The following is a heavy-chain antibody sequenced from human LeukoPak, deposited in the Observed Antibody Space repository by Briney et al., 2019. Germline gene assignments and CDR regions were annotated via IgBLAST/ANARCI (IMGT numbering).Heavy chain of an antibody. CDR1: GFTFDDYG. D-gene: IGHD2-2*01. J-gene: IGHJ3*02. CDR3: AKSFCSSTSCYLPHDAFDI. Sequence: GSLRLSCAASGFTFDDYGMSWVRQAPGKGLEWVSGINWNGGSTGYADSVKGRFTISRDNAKNSLYLQMNSLRAEDTALYYCAKSFCSSTSCYLPHDAFDIWGQGTMVTVSS. V-gene: IGHV3-20*04. CDR2: INWNGGST.